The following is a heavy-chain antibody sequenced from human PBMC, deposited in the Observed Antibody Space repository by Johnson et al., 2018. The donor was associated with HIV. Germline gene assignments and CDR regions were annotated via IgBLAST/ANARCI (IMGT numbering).Heavy chain of an antibody. CDR2: ISSNGGST. CDR1: RFTFSSYA. D-gene: IGHD5-18*01. V-gene: IGHV3-64*01. CDR3: ARVDTAMTYDAFDI. J-gene: IGHJ3*02. Sequence: MLLVESGGGLVQPGGSLRLSCAASRFTFSSYAMHWVRQAPGRGLEYVSAISSNGGSTYYANSVKGRFTISRDNSKNTLYLQMNSLRAEDTAVYYCARVDTAMTYDAFDIWGQGTMVTVSS.